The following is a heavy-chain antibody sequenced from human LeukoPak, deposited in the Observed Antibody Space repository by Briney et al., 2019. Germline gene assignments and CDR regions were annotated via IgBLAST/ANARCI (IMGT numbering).Heavy chain of an antibody. Sequence: SGTPSLTCTVSCGSINSYYWSWIRQPAGKGLEWIGRIYTIGSTDYNPSLKSRVTMSVDTSKNQFSLKLTSVTAADTAVYYCASLGGFAIWGQGTVVTVSS. CDR3: ASLGGFAI. J-gene: IGHJ3*02. V-gene: IGHV4-4*07. CDR2: IYTIGST. CDR1: CGSINSYY.